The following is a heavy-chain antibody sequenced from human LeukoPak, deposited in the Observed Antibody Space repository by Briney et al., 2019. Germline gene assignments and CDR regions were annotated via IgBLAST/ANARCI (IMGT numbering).Heavy chain of an antibody. CDR1: GFTFSRHG. CDR3: ARDRAWNYFDY. CDR2: ISNDGSRK. J-gene: IGHJ4*02. Sequence: GGPLRLSCAPSGFTFSRHGMHWVRQAPGKGLEWVAIISNDGSRKYYAHSVEGRFTISRDNSKNTLYLQMDSLRAEDTAVYYCARDRAWNYFDYWGQGTLVTVSS. V-gene: IGHV3-30*03. D-gene: IGHD3-3*01.